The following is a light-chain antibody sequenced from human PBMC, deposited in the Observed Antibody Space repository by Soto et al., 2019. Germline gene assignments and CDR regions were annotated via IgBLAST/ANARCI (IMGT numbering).Light chain of an antibody. J-gene: IGKJ1*01. V-gene: IGKV3-11*01. CDR1: QTVSSQ. CDR2: DAS. Sequence: LLTQSPATLSLSPGESATLSCRASQTVSSQLAWYQQKPGQAPRLLIYDASKRATGVPGRFSGSGSGTEFNLTISSLEPDDFAVYYCQQRSSWPTFGQGTKV. CDR3: QQRSSWPT.